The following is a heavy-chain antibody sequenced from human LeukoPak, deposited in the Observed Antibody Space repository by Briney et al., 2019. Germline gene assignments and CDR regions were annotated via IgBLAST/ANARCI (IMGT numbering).Heavy chain of an antibody. J-gene: IGHJ4*02. CDR1: GFTFSSYS. Sequence: GGSLRLSCAASGFTFSSYSMNWVRQAPGKGLEWVAVISYDGSNKYYADSVKGRFTISRDNSKNTLYLQMNSLRAEDTAVYYCAKEDHPMVRGAHFDYWGQGTLVTVSS. CDR3: AKEDHPMVRGAHFDY. CDR2: ISYDGSNK. D-gene: IGHD3-10*01. V-gene: IGHV3-30*18.